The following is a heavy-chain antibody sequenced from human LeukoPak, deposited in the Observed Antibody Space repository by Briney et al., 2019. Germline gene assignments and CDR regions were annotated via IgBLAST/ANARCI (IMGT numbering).Heavy chain of an antibody. CDR3: ARSRQGVGVGMDV. Sequence: PGGSLRLSCAASGFTFSSYEMNWVRQAPGKGLEWVSYISTSGNTRYYADSVKGRFTISRDNAKNSLYLQMNSLRVEDTAVYYCARSRQGVGVGMDVWGQGTTVTVSS. CDR1: GFTFSSYE. D-gene: IGHD2-15*01. J-gene: IGHJ6*02. CDR2: ISTSGNTR. V-gene: IGHV3-48*03.